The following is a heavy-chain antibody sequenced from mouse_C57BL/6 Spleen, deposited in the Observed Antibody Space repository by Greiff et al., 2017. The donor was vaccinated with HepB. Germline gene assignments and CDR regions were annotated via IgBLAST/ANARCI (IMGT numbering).Heavy chain of an antibody. J-gene: IGHJ2*01. V-gene: IGHV1-50*01. D-gene: IGHD2-2*01. Sequence: QVHVKQPGAELVKPGASVKLSCKASGYTFTSYWMQWVKQRPGQGLEWIGEIDPSDSYTNYNQKFKGKATLTVDTSSSTAYMQLSSLTSEDSAVYYCARGRGLRPFDYWGQGTTLTVSS. CDR3: ARGRGLRPFDY. CDR2: IDPSDSYT. CDR1: GYTFTSYW.